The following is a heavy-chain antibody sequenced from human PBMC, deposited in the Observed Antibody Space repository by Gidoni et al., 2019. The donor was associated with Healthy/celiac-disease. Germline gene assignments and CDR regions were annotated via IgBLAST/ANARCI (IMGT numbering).Heavy chain of an antibody. CDR3: AHSSYYYGSGSYYINWFDP. CDR2: IYWDDDK. D-gene: IGHD3-10*01. Sequence: QITLKESGPTPVKPTQTLTLTCTFSGFSLSTSGAGVGWIRQPPGKALEWLALIYWDDDKRYSPSLKSRLTITKDTSKNQVVLTMTNMDPVDTATYYCAHSSYYYGSGSYYINWFDPWGQGTLVTVSS. V-gene: IGHV2-5*02. J-gene: IGHJ5*02. CDR1: GFSLSTSGAG.